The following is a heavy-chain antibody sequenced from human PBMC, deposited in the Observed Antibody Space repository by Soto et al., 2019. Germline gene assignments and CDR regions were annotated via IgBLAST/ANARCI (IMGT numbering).Heavy chain of an antibody. CDR3: ARDMALAALSHGMDV. D-gene: IGHD6-19*01. V-gene: IGHV1-69*13. CDR2: ISSVFGAA. J-gene: IGHJ6*02. CDR1: GGTFSLYG. Sequence: VASVKVSCKASGGTFSLYGVNWVRQAPGQGLEWMGGISSVFGAAKYAQRFQGRLSITADGSTGTVYMDLSGLRSDDSAVYYCARDMALAALSHGMDVWGQGTLVTVSS.